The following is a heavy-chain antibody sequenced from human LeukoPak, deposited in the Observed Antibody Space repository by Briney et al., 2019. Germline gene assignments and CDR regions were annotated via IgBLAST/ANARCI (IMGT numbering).Heavy chain of an antibody. D-gene: IGHD3-10*01. J-gene: IGHJ4*02. CDR3: AKEDIWFSQLPVDY. CDR2: IKQDGSQK. CDR1: GFTFSNYW. Sequence: GGSLRLSCAASGFTFSNYWMSWVRQAPGKGLEWVANIKQDGSQKYYVDSVKGRFTISRDNSKNTLYLQMNSLRAEDTAVYYCAKEDIWFSQLPVDYWGQGTLVTVSS. V-gene: IGHV3-7*03.